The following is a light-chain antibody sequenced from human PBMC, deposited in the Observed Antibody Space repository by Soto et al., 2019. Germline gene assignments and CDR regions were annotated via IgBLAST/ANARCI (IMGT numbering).Light chain of an antibody. CDR1: SSDVGGYNY. CDR3: CSYAGSPRYV. J-gene: IGLJ1*01. V-gene: IGLV2-11*01. Sequence: QSALTQPRSVSGSPGQSVTISCTGTSSDVGGYNYVSWYHQHPGKAPKVMIYDVSERPSGVPDRFSGSKSGNTASLTISRLQAEDEADYYCCSYAGSPRYVLGTGTQLTVL. CDR2: DVS.